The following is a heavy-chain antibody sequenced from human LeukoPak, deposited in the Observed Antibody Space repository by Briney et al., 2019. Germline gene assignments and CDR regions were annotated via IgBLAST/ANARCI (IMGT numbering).Heavy chain of an antibody. D-gene: IGHD3-22*01. V-gene: IGHV1-2*06. J-gene: IGHJ3*02. Sequence: ASVKVSCKASGYTFTGYYMHWVRQAPGQGLEWMGRINPNSGGTNYAQKFQGRVTMTRDTSISTAYMELSRLRSDETAVYYCARVYYDSSAPDAFDIWGQGTMVTVSS. CDR2: INPNSGGT. CDR3: ARVYYDSSAPDAFDI. CDR1: GYTFTGYY.